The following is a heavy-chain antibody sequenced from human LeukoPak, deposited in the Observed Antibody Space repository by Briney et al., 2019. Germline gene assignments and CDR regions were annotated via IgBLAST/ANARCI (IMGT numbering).Heavy chain of an antibody. CDR1: GFTFDDYA. D-gene: IGHD3-22*01. Sequence: GGSLRLSCAASGFTFDDYAMHWVRQAPGKGLEWVSGISWNSGDIGYADSVKGRFTISRDNAKNSLYLQMNGLRAEDTALYYCVKDSGTNYDSRGFLPHFDYWGQGTLVTVSS. CDR2: ISWNSGDI. V-gene: IGHV3-9*01. J-gene: IGHJ4*02. CDR3: VKDSGTNYDSRGFLPHFDY.